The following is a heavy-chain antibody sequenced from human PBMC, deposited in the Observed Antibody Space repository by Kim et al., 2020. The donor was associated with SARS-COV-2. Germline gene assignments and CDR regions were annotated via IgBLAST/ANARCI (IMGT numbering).Heavy chain of an antibody. CDR3: ARDTPGQKAYDI. J-gene: IGHJ3*02. V-gene: IGHV6-1*01. Sequence: DYSASVKSRITIDADTATNQFSRQLNSVSPEDTAVYYCARDTPGQKAYDIWGQGTMVTVSS.